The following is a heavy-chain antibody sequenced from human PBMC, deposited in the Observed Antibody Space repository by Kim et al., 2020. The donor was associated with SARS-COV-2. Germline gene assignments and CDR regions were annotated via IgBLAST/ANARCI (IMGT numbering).Heavy chain of an antibody. J-gene: IGHJ4*02. Sequence: VDSVKGRFAISRDNSKNTLYLQMNSLRAEDTAVYYCAKRVIPGPTGEFDSWGQGTQVTVSS. CDR3: AKRVIPGPTGEFDS. D-gene: IGHD7-27*01. V-gene: IGHV3-30*02.